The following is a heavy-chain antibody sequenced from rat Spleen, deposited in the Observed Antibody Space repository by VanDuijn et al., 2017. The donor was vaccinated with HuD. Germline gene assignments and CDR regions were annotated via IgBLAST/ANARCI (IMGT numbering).Heavy chain of an antibody. CDR2: ISYDGGST. J-gene: IGHJ2*01. CDR3: ARGGLRRVSYYVDY. V-gene: IGHV5-29*01. CDR1: GFTFSNYY. Sequence: EVQLVESGGGLVQPGRSLKLSCATSGFTFSNYYMAWVRQAPTKGLEWVAYISYDGGSTYYRDSVKGRFTISRDNAKSTLYLQMDSLRSEDTATYYCARGGLRRVSYYVDYWGQGVMVTVSS. D-gene: IGHD1-11*01.